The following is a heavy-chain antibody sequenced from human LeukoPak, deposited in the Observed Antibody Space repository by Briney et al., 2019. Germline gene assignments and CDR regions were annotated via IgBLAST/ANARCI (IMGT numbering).Heavy chain of an antibody. V-gene: IGHV4-31*03. Sequence: SETLSLTCTVSGGSISSGGYFWSWIRQHPGKGLEWIGYIYYGGSTYYNPSLKSRLSISVDTSENQFSLRLTSVTAADTAVYYCARGTYSSGWSLGFDPWGQGTLVTVSS. CDR1: GGSISSGGYF. D-gene: IGHD6-19*01. CDR2: IYYGGST. J-gene: IGHJ5*02. CDR3: ARGTYSSGWSLGFDP.